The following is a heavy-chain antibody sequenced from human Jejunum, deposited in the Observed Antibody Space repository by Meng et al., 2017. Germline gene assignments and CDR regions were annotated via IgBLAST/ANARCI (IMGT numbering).Heavy chain of an antibody. Sequence: GESLMISCAASGSTFSTYSMNWVRQAPGKGLEWVSSISSSSDYIYNADSVKGRFTISRDNAKNSLYLQMNSLRAEDTAVYYCVSHRHYCIVTSCCRGDFDIWGQGTLVTVSS. CDR2: ISSSSDYI. CDR1: GSTFSTYS. J-gene: IGHJ3*02. CDR3: VSHRHYCIVTSCCRGDFDI. V-gene: IGHV3-21*01. D-gene: IGHD2-2*01.